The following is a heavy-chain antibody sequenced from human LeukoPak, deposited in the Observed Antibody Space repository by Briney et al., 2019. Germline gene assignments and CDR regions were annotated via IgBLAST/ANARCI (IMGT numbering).Heavy chain of an antibody. D-gene: IGHD5-18*01. V-gene: IGHV3-23*01. CDR1: GFTFSSYA. CDR2: ISGSGGGT. CDR3: TKGTIWLPFDY. Sequence: GGSLRLSCAASGFTFSSYAMSWVRQAPEKGLEWVATISGSGGGTYYADSVKGRFTISRDDSKNTLYLQMNSLRAEDTAVYYCTKGTIWLPFDYWGQGTLVTVSS. J-gene: IGHJ4*02.